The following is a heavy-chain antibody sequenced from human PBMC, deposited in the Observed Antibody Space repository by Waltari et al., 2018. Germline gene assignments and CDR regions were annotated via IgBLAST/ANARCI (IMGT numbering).Heavy chain of an antibody. CDR2: MYHSGSP. Sequence: QVQLQESGPGLVKPSETLSLTCAVSGYSISSGYYWGWIRQPPGKGLEWIGSMYHSGSPYYTPSLKSPVTISVDPSKNQFSLKLSSVTAADTAVYYCARTWELMYYFDYWGQGTLVTVSS. V-gene: IGHV4-38-2*01. CDR3: ARTWELMYYFDY. CDR1: GYSISSGYY. D-gene: IGHD1-26*01. J-gene: IGHJ4*02.